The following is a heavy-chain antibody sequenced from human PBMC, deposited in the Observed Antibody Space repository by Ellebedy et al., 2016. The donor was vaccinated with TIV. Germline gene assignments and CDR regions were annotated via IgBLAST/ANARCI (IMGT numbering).Heavy chain of an antibody. Sequence: MPGGSLRLSCTVSGGSISTYYWSWIRQPPGKGLEWIGYIYYSGSSNYNPSLKSRVTISVDTSKKQFSLKLSPVTAADTAVYFCARVPPSTTGTTSWCDSWGQGTLVTVSS. CDR2: IYYSGSS. J-gene: IGHJ5*01. CDR3: ARVPPSTTGTTSWCDS. CDR1: GGSISTYY. V-gene: IGHV4-59*01. D-gene: IGHD1-1*01.